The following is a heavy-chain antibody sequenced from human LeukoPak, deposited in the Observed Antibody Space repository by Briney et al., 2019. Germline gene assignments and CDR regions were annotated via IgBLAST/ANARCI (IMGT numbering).Heavy chain of an antibody. V-gene: IGHV3-9*01. CDR3: AKDVDIVATYFDY. J-gene: IGHJ4*02. D-gene: IGHD5-12*01. CDR1: GFTFDDYA. Sequence: GGSLRLSCAASGFTFDDYAMHWVRQAPGKGLEWVSGISWNSGSIGYADSVKGRFTISRDNAKNSLYLQMNSLSAEDTALYYCAKDVDIVATYFDYWGQGTLVTVSS. CDR2: ISWNSGSI.